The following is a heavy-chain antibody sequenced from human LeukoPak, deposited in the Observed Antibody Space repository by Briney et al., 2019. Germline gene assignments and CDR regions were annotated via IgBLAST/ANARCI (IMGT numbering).Heavy chain of an antibody. CDR2: ISGSGSYA. V-gene: IGHV3-23*01. Sequence: QPGGSLRLSCAASGFTFSSYAMNWVRQAPGKGLEWVSFISGSGSYAYYADSVKGRFTISRDNSKNTLYLQMNSLRAEDTAVYYCAKEGGGSSNRYFQHWGQGTLVTVSS. J-gene: IGHJ1*01. CDR3: AKEGGGSSNRYFQH. CDR1: GFTFSSYA. D-gene: IGHD2-15*01.